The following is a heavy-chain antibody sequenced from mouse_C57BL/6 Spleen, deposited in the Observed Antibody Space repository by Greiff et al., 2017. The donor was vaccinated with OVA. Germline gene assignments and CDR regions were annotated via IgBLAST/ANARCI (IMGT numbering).Heavy chain of an antibody. Sequence: VHVKQSGGDLVKPGGSLKLSCAASGFTFSSYGMSWVRQTPDKRLEWVATISNGGSYTYYPDSVKGRFTISRDNAKNTLYLQMSSLKSEDTAMYYCARRSAWFAYWGQGTLVTVSA. V-gene: IGHV5-6*01. J-gene: IGHJ3*01. CDR1: GFTFSSYG. CDR3: ARRSAWFAY. CDR2: ISNGGSYT.